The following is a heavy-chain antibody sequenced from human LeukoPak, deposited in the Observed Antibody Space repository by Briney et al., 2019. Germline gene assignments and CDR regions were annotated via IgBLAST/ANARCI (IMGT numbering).Heavy chain of an antibody. J-gene: IGHJ4*02. CDR3: ARVSSARNGFDY. CDR1: GGSLSSGGYY. D-gene: IGHD1-14*01. CDR2: IYYSGST. V-gene: IGHV4-31*03. Sequence: TSETLSLTCTVSGGSLSSGGYYWGWIRKHPGMGLEWIGSIYYSGSTYYTPSLKSRVNISVDTSKSQFALNLTSVTAADTAVYYCARVSSARNGFDYWGQGTLVTASS.